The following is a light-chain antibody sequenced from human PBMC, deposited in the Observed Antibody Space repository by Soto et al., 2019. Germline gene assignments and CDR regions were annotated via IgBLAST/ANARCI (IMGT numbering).Light chain of an antibody. J-gene: IGKJ1*01. CDR1: QSISNH. CDR2: AAS. V-gene: IGKV1-39*01. Sequence: DIQMTQSPSSLSASLEDRVTITCRASQSISNHLNWYQQKPGKAPKLLIFAASSLQSGVPSRFSGSRSGTDFTLTISSLQPEDFATYYCQQSYSSPPTFGQGTKVDI. CDR3: QQSYSSPPT.